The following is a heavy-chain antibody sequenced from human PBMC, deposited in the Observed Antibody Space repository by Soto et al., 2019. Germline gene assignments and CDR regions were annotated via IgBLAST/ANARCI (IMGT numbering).Heavy chain of an antibody. V-gene: IGHV4-30-4*01. CDR1: GGSISSGDYY. CDR2: IYYSGST. Sequence: SETLSLTCTVSGGSISSGDYYWSWIRQPPGKGLEWIGYIYYSGSTYYNPSLESRVTMSLDASRNQFSLQLSSVTAADTAVYYLXGGGTPKNTSKTYLCYYGVDVWGQGTSVTVSS. CDR3: XGGGTPKNTSKTYLCYYGVDV. J-gene: IGHJ6*02.